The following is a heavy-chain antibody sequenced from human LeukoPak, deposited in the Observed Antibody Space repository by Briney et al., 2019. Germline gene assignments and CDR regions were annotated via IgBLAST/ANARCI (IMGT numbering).Heavy chain of an antibody. V-gene: IGHV3-48*01. CDR3: ARVTVEVVPYFDY. D-gene: IGHD3-22*01. CDR2: ISSSSTI. J-gene: IGHJ4*02. CDR1: GFTFSSYS. Sequence: GGSLRLSCAASGFTFSSYSMNWVRQAPGKGLEWVSYISSSSTIYYADSVKGRFTISRGNAKNSLYLQMNSLRAEDTAVYYCARVTVEVVPYFDYWGQGTLVTVSS.